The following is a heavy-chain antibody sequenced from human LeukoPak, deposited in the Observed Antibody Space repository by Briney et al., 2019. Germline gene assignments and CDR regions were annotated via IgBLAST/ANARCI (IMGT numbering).Heavy chain of an antibody. CDR3: ARAPNWNYPYYYYYGMDV. Sequence: SETLSLTCAVYGGSFSGYYWSWIRQPPGKGLEWIGEIHHSGSTNYNPSLKSRVTISVDTSKNQFSLKLSSVTAADTAVYYCARAPNWNYPYYYYYGMDVWGQGTTVTVSS. CDR1: GGSFSGYY. D-gene: IGHD1-7*01. V-gene: IGHV4-34*01. J-gene: IGHJ6*02. CDR2: IHHSGST.